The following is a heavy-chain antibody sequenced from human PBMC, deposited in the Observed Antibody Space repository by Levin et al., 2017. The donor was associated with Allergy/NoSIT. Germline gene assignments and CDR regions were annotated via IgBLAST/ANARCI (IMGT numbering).Heavy chain of an antibody. CDR2: ISGSSSSI. CDR1: GFTFSNYD. J-gene: IGHJ3*02. D-gene: IGHD2-15*01. CDR3: ATLGADCSGSSCYSHAFDS. V-gene: IGHV3-48*01. Sequence: AGGSLRLSCAASGFTFSNYDMKWVRQAPGKGLEWISYISGSSSSIFYADSVKGRFTISRDNAKNSLYLQMKSLRAEDTAVYYCATLGADCSGSSCYSHAFDSWGQGTMVTVSS.